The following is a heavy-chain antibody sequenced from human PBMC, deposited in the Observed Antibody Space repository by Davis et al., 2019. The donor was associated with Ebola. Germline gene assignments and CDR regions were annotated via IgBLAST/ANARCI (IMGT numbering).Heavy chain of an antibody. CDR2: INPNDGRT. D-gene: IGHD5-12*01. Sequence: SVKVSCKASGYTFKNSAISWVRQAPGQGLEWMGMINPNDGRTIYAQKFQGRVTITADKSTSTAYMELSSLRSEDTAVYYCAREVGYSGYDSRDYWGQGTLVTVSS. CDR1: GYTFKNSA. J-gene: IGHJ4*02. V-gene: IGHV1-69*04. CDR3: AREVGYSGYDSRDY.